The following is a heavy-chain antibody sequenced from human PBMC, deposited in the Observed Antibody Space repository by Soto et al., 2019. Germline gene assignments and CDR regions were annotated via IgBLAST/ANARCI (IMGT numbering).Heavy chain of an antibody. CDR3: ARGSGYGNWFDP. D-gene: IGHD3-22*01. J-gene: IGHJ5*02. Sequence: SETLSLTCTVSGGSISSGGYYWSWIRQHPGKGLEWIGYIYYSGSTYYNPSLKSRVTISVDTSKNQFSLKLSSVTAADTAVYYCARGSGYGNWFDPRGQGTLVTVSS. V-gene: IGHV4-31*03. CDR1: GGSISSGGYY. CDR2: IYYSGST.